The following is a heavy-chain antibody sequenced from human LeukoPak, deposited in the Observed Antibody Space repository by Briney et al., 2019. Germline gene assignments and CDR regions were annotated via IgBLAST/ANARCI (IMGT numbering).Heavy chain of an antibody. Sequence: PGGSLRLSCAASGFTFSSYAVSWVRQAPGKGLEWVSSISGSGGSTYSADSVKSRFTISRDNSKNTLYLQMNSLRAEDTALYYCAKDRSCTNDICHGDFDYWGHGTLVTVFS. V-gene: IGHV3-23*01. CDR1: GFTFSSYA. CDR3: AKDRSCTNDICHGDFDY. D-gene: IGHD2-8*01. CDR2: ISGSGGST. J-gene: IGHJ4*01.